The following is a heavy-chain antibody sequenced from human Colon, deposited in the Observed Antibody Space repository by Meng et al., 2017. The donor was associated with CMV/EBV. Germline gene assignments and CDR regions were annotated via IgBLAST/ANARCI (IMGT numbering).Heavy chain of an antibody. J-gene: IGHJ4*02. CDR3: VKTGTAWQFDF. D-gene: IGHD2-21*02. CDR2: IWFYGSSK. CDR1: GFTFSNYA. Sequence: QVDLVESGGGVVQLGGSLRLSCEASGFTFSNYAMHWVRQAPGKGLEWVAFIWFYGSSKDYADSVKGRFTISRDNSMNRLYLQVNSLRSEDTAVYYCVKTGTAWQFDFWGQGTLVTVSS. V-gene: IGHV3-30*02.